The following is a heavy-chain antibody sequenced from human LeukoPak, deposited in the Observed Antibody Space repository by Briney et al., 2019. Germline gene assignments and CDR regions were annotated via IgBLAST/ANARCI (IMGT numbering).Heavy chain of an antibody. D-gene: IGHD6-13*01. J-gene: IGHJ6*02. V-gene: IGHV3-20*04. CDR1: GFTFDDYG. CDR2: INWNGGSR. Sequence: GGSLRLSCAASGFTFDDYGMSWVRQAPGKGLEWVSGINWNGGSRGYADSVKGRFTISRDNAKNSLYLQMNSLRAEDTAVYYCARDGRGSSWYGVDYYYYGMDVWGQGTTVTVSS. CDR3: ARDGRGSSWYGVDYYYYGMDV.